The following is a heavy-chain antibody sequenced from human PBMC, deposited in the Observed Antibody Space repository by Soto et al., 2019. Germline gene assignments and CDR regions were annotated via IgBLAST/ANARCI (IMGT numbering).Heavy chain of an antibody. CDR2: IYYSGST. CDR1: GGSISSGDYY. CDR3: ARVSGYVPVDNWFDP. Sequence: QVQLQESGPGLVKPSQTLSLTCTVSGGSISSGDYYWSWIRQPPGKGLKWIGYIYYSGSTYYNPSLKSRVTISVDTSKNQFSRKLSSVTAADTAVYYCARVSGYVPVDNWFDPWGQGTLVTVSS. D-gene: IGHD5-12*01. J-gene: IGHJ5*02. V-gene: IGHV4-30-4*01.